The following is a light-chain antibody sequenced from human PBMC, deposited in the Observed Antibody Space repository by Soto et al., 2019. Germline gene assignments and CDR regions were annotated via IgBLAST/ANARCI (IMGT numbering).Light chain of an antibody. Sequence: DHLMTQSPSSLSASLGDRVPITCRASQSISNYLNWYQQKPGKAPKLLISAASSLQSGVPSRFSGSGSGTDFTLTISSLQPEDFATYYCQQSYSTPITFGQGTRLEIK. CDR2: AAS. CDR3: QQSYSTPIT. CDR1: QSISNY. J-gene: IGKJ5*01. V-gene: IGKV1-39*01.